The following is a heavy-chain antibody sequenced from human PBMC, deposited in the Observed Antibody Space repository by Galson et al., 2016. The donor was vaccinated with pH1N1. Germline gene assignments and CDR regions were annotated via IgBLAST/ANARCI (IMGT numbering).Heavy chain of an antibody. CDR3: ARQLLHEHGVTIRTYSYGMDV. D-gene: IGHD3-3*01. Sequence: ETLSLTCTVSGGSISSHYWRWIRQPPGKGLEWIAYIYYSGSTDYNPSLKSRVTISADTSKNQFSLRLSSVTAADTAVSYCARQLLHEHGVTIRTYSYGMDVWGQGTTVIVSS. V-gene: IGHV4-59*08. CDR1: GGSISSHY. CDR2: IYYSGST. J-gene: IGHJ6*02.